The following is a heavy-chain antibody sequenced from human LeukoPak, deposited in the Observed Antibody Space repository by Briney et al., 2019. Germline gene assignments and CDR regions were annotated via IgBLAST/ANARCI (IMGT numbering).Heavy chain of an antibody. Sequence: PVGSMRLSCAASGFSCSSYWMSWVRQAPGMGMEWVANIKQEGSEKYYVDSVKGRFTISRDNAKNSLYLQMSSLRAEDTAVYYCARVGGCCYFDYWGQGAPVTVSS. V-gene: IGHV3-7*01. J-gene: IGHJ4*02. CDR2: IKQEGSEK. CDR1: GFSCSSYW. CDR3: ARVGGCCYFDY. D-gene: IGHD2-15*01.